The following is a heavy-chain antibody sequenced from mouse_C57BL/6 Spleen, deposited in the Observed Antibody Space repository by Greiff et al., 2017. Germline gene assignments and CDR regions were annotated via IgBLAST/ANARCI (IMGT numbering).Heavy chain of an antibody. CDR3: ERSCTRLVATPFAY. CDR1: GYAFSSYW. J-gene: IGHJ3*01. Sequence: VQLQESGAELVKPGASVKISCKASGYAFSSYWMNWVKQRPGKGLEWIGQIYPGDGDTTYNGKFKGKATLTADKSSSTAYMPLSSLTTEDTSVYSCERSCTRLVATPFAYWGQGTLVTVSA. V-gene: IGHV1-80*01. D-gene: IGHD1-1*01. CDR2: IYPGDGDT.